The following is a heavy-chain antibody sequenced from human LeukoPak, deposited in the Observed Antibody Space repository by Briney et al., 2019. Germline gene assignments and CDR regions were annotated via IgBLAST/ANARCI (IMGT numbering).Heavy chain of an antibody. D-gene: IGHD3-9*01. Sequence: ASVKDSCKASGCTFTSYDINWVRQATGQGLEWMGWMNPNSGNTGYAQKFQGRVTMTRNTSISTAYMELSSLRSEDTAVYYCARGLIRYFDWLLHEDSYFDYWGQGTLVTVSS. CDR1: GCTFTSYD. CDR3: ARGLIRYFDWLLHEDSYFDY. CDR2: MNPNSGNT. V-gene: IGHV1-8*01. J-gene: IGHJ4*02.